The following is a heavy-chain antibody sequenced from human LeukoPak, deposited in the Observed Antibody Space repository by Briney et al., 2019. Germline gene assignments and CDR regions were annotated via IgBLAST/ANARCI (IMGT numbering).Heavy chain of an antibody. Sequence: SETLSLTCTVSGHSISSGYYWGWIRQPPGKGLEWIGRIYTSGSTNYNPSLKSRVTISVDTSKNQFSLKLSSVTAADTAVYYCAREGIAALIDYWGQGTLVTVSS. J-gene: IGHJ4*02. CDR1: GHSISSGYY. CDR3: AREGIAALIDY. CDR2: IYTSGST. D-gene: IGHD6-13*01. V-gene: IGHV4-38-2*02.